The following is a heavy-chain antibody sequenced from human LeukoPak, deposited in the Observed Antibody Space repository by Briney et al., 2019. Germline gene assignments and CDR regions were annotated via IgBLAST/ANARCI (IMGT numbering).Heavy chain of an antibody. J-gene: IGHJ5*02. Sequence: GGSLRLSCAASGFTFSSYWMSWVRQAPGKGLEWVANIKQDGSEKYYVDSVKGRFTISRDNAKNSLYLQMNSLRAEDTAVYYCARDDCSSISCYHNWFDPWGQGTLVTVFS. CDR3: ARDDCSSISCYHNWFDP. D-gene: IGHD2-2*01. CDR2: IKQDGSEK. CDR1: GFTFSSYW. V-gene: IGHV3-7*01.